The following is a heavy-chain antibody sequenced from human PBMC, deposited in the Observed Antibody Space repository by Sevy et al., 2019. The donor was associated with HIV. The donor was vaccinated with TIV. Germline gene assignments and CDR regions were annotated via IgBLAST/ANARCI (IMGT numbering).Heavy chain of an antibody. D-gene: IGHD2-15*01. CDR3: ARAGGGYCSGGSCPTRSVRRYYYYGMDV. CDR1: GFTFSSYA. CDR2: ISYDGSNK. J-gene: IGHJ6*02. Sequence: GGSLRLSCAASGFTFSSYAMHWVRQAPGKGLEWVAVISYDGSNKYCADSVKGRFTISRDNSKNTLYLQMNSLRAEDTAVYYCARAGGGYCSGGSCPTRSVRRYYYYGMDVWGQGTTVTVSS. V-gene: IGHV3-30*04.